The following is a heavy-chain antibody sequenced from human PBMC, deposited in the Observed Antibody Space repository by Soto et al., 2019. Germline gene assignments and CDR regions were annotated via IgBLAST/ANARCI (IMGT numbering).Heavy chain of an antibody. J-gene: IGHJ6*02. CDR3: ARHIYYYYYGMDV. CDR1: GYSFTSYW. CDR2: IYPGDSDT. Sequence: GESLKISCTGSGYSFTSYWIGCVRQMPGKGLEWMGIIYPGDSDTRYSPSFQGQVPISADKSISTAYLQWSSLKASDTAMYYCARHIYYYYYGMDVWGQGTTVTVSS. V-gene: IGHV5-51*01.